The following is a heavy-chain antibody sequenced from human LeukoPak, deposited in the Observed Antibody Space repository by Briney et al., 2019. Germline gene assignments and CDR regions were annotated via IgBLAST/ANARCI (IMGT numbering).Heavy chain of an antibody. CDR1: GFTFSDYY. Sequence: PGGSLRLSCAASGFTFSDYYMSWIRQAPGKGLEWISYISSSGSTIYYADSVKGRFTISRDNTKNSLYLQMNSLRAEDTAVYYCARRTYYYDTTYYYVSFFDYWGRGTLVTVSS. J-gene: IGHJ4*02. CDR2: ISSSGSTI. CDR3: ARRTYYYDTTYYYVSFFDY. D-gene: IGHD3-22*01. V-gene: IGHV3-11*04.